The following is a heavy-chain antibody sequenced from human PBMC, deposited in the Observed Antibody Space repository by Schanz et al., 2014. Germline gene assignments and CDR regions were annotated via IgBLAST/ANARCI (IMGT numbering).Heavy chain of an antibody. CDR1: GGTFSTYT. CDR2: INPNTGGT. Sequence: QVQLVQSGAEVKKPGSSVKVSCKASGGTFSTYTISWVRQAPGQGLEWMGWINPNTGGTNFAQKFQGRVTFTADKSTSTAYMELSSLKSEDTAVYYCARGPLGTSPWGQGTLVTVSS. D-gene: IGHD5-12*01. V-gene: IGHV1-69*08. J-gene: IGHJ5*02. CDR3: ARGPLGTSP.